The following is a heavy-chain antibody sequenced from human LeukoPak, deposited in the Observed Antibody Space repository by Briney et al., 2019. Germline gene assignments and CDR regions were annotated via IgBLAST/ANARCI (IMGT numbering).Heavy chain of an antibody. CDR1: GGSISSYY. D-gene: IGHD5-24*01. CDR2: IYTSGST. J-gene: IGHJ5*02. Sequence: PSETLSLTCTVSGGSISSYYWSWIRQPPGKGLEWIGYIYTSGSTNYNPSLKSRVTISVDTSKNQFSLKLSSVTAADTAVYYCARHRPDGYTTWFDPRGQGTLVTVSS. V-gene: IGHV4-4*09. CDR3: ARHRPDGYTTWFDP.